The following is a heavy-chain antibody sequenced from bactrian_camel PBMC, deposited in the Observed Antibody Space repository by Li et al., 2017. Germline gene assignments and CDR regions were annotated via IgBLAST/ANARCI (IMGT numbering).Heavy chain of an antibody. CDR3: AAARASSSTCSRGYVLRQSQTAS. V-gene: IGHV3S31*01. Sequence: VQLVESGGGTVQTGGSLRLSCVVSGLTYSTGWFRQFQGKEREGVAVIVSGTGNTVYADSVKGRFTLSQDGIENTLYLQMNNLKPEDTAMYYCAAARASSSTCSRGYVLRQSQTASWGQGTQVTVS. D-gene: IGHD1*01. J-gene: IGHJ4*01. CDR2: IVSGTGNT. CDR1: GLTYS.